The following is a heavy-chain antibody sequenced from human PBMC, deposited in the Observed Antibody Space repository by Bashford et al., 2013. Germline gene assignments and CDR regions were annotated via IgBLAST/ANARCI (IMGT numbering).Heavy chain of an antibody. J-gene: IGHJ6*01. Sequence: ASVKVSCKASGYTFTSYYMHWVRQAPGQGLEWMGIINPSGGSTSYAQKFQGRVTMTRDTSTSTVYMELSSLRSEDTAVYYXARVDPRYGDYDYGMDVWGPRGHGHRLL. V-gene: IGHV1-46*01. D-gene: IGHD4-17*01. CDR2: INPSGGST. CDR3: ARVDPRYGDYDYGMDV. CDR1: GYTFTSYY.